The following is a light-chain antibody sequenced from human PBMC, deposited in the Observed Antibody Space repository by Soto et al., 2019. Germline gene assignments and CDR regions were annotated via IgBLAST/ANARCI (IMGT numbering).Light chain of an antibody. J-gene: IGKJ1*01. Sequence: DIVMTQSPDSLAVSLGERATINCKSSQSVLYNSNNKNYLAWYQQKPGQPPKLLIYWASTRESGVPDRFSRSGSGTDFTFTISSLQSEDVAVYYCQQYYNPPWTFGQGTKVEIK. CDR1: QSVLYNSNNKNY. V-gene: IGKV4-1*01. CDR2: WAS. CDR3: QQYYNPPWT.